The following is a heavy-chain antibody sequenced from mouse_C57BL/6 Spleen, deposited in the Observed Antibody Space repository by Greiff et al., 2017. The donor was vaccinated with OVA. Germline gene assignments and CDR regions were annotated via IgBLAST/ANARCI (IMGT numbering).Heavy chain of an antibody. CDR3: ARQNGRGGDAMDY. CDR1: GFSLTSYG. CDR2: IWSDGST. J-gene: IGHJ4*01. Sequence: VKLMESGPGLVAPSQSLSITCTVSGFSLTSYGVHWVRQPPGKGLEWLVVIWSDGSTTYNSALKSRLSISKDNSKSQVFLKMNSLQTDDTAMYYCARQNGRGGDAMDYWGQGTSVTVSS. D-gene: IGHD1-1*01. V-gene: IGHV2-6-1*01.